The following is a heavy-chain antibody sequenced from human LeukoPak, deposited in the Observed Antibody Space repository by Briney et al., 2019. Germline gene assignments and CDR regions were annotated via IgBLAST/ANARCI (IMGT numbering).Heavy chain of an antibody. V-gene: IGHV1-18*01. CDR2: ISAYNGNT. J-gene: IGHJ4*02. CDR3: ATGLLPQNYYDSSGYYRRFDY. CDR1: GYTFTSYG. Sequence: ASVKVSCKASGYTFTSYGISWVRQAPGQGLEWMGWISAYNGNTNYAQKFQGRVTMTEDTSTDTAYMELSSLRSEDTAVYYCATGLLPQNYYDSSGYYRRFDYWGQGTLVTVSS. D-gene: IGHD3-22*01.